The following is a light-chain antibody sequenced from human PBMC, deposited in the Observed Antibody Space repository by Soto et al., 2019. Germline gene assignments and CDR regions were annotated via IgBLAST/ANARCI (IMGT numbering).Light chain of an antibody. CDR2: GNS. Sequence: QSALTQPPSVSGAPGQRVTISCTGGSSNIGAGYDVHWYQQLPGTAPKLLIYGNSNRPSGVPDRFSGSKSGTSASLAITGLQAEDEADYYCQSYDSSLSDRVFGGGTKVTVL. J-gene: IGLJ2*01. CDR1: SSNIGAGYD. V-gene: IGLV1-40*01. CDR3: QSYDSSLSDRV.